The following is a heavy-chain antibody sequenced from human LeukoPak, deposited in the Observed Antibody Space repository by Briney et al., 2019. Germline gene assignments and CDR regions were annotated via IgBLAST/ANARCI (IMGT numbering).Heavy chain of an antibody. V-gene: IGHV3-30*02. CDR3: ARVGTGDGVSYPFDI. CDR2: IRYDGSNK. J-gene: IGHJ3*02. Sequence: GGSLRLSCAASGFTFSSYGMHWVRQAPGKGLEWVAFIRYDGSNKYYADSVKGRFTISRDNSKNTLYLQMNSLRSEDTAVYYCARVGTGDGVSYPFDIWGQGTMVTVSS. CDR1: GFTFSSYG. D-gene: IGHD5-24*01.